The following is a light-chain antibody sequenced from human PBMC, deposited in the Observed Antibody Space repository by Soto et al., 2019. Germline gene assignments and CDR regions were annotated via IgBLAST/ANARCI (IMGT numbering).Light chain of an antibody. CDR2: EGT. CDR1: SSDVGSYNL. V-gene: IGLV2-23*01. Sequence: QSALTQPASVSASPGQSITIPCTGTSSDVGSYNLVSWFQQHPGKVPKLLIYEGTKRPSGLSDRFSGSKSGNTASLTISGLQAEDEAAYYCYSYAGKNLYVFGTGTKATV. J-gene: IGLJ1*01. CDR3: YSYAGKNLYV.